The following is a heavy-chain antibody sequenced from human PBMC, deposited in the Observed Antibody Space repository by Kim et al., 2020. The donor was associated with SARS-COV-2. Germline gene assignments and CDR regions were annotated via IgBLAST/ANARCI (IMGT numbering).Heavy chain of an antibody. Sequence: GESLKISCKGSGYSFTSYWISWVRQMPGKGLEWMGRIDPSDSYTNYSPSFQGHVTISADKSINTAYLQWSSLKASDTAMYYCARDLDYGSDRYWYFDLWGRGTLVTVSS. D-gene: IGHD3-10*01. CDR3: ARDLDYGSDRYWYFDL. CDR2: IDPSDSYT. V-gene: IGHV5-10-1*01. J-gene: IGHJ2*01. CDR1: GYSFTSYW.